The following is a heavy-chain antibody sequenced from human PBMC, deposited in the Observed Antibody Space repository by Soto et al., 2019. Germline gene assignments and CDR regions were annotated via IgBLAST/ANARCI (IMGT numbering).Heavy chain of an antibody. CDR2: IRSKANSYAT. CDR1: EFSFSDSA. CDR3: TKGEYYFDY. J-gene: IGHJ4*02. Sequence: EVQLVESGGGLVQPGGSLTLSCAASEFSFSDSAMHWVRQASGKGLEWVGRIRSKANSYATTYAGSVKGRFTISRDDSKNTAYLQMNGLKTEDTAVYYCTKGEYYFDYWGQGTLVTVSS. V-gene: IGHV3-73*01.